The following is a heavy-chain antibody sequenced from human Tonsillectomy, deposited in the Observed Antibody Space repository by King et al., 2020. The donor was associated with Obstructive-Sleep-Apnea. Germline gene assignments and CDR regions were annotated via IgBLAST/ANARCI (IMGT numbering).Heavy chain of an antibody. Sequence: QMQLQESGPGLVKPSETLSLTCTVSGGSISGYYWSWIRQPPGKGLEWIGYIYYSGSTNYNPSLKSRVTISVDTSKNQFSLKLSSVTAADTAVYYCARHWLGGSYGTFDYWGQGTLVTVSS. CDR2: IYYSGST. V-gene: IGHV4-59*08. CDR3: ARHWLGGSYGTFDY. D-gene: IGHD1-26*01. CDR1: GGSISGYY. J-gene: IGHJ4*02.